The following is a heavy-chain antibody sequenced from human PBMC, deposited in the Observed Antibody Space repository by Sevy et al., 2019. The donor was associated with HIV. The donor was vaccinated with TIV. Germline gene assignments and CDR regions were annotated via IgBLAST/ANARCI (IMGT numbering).Heavy chain of an antibody. CDR3: ARGLILELSWLGMDV. D-gene: IGHD3-3*01. CDR1: GFTVGSNF. V-gene: IGHV3-53*01. Sequence: GGSLRLSCAASGFTVGSNFMSWVRQAPGKGLEWISVIYSDGNIFYADSLKGRFTISRDNSKNTVYLRMNGLRTEDTAVYYCARGLILELSWLGMDVWGQGTTVTVSS. J-gene: IGHJ6*02. CDR2: IYSDGNI.